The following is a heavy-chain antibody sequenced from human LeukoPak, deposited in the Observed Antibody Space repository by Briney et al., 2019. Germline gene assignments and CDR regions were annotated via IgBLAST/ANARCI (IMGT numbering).Heavy chain of an antibody. J-gene: IGHJ4*02. CDR3: AGHYGSGSFDY. CDR2: INHSGST. CDR1: GGSFSGYY. Sequence: ASETLSLTCAVYGGSFSGYYWSWIRQPPGKGLEWIGEINHSGSTNYNPSLKSRVTISVDTSKNQFSLKLSSVTAADTAVYYCAGHYGSGSFDYWGQGTLVTVSS. D-gene: IGHD3-10*01. V-gene: IGHV4-34*01.